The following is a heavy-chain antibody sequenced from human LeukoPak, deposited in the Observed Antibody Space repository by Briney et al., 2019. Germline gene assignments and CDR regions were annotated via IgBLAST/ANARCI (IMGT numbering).Heavy chain of an antibody. CDR2: IYTSGST. D-gene: IGHD5-18*01. CDR1: GDSMSSYH. J-gene: IGHJ4*02. Sequence: SETLSLTCTVSGDSMSSYHWSWIRQPAGKGLEWIGRIYTSGSTDYNPSLKSRVTMSVDTFKNQFSLQLSSVTAADTAMYYCARDRTDNYGHLDYWGQGTLVTVSS. CDR3: ARDRTDNYGHLDY. V-gene: IGHV4-4*07.